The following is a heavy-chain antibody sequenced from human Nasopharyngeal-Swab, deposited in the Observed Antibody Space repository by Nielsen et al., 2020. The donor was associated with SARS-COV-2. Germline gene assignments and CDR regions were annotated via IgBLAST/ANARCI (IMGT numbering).Heavy chain of an antibody. V-gene: IGHV4-34*01. Sequence: SATLSLNCAVYGGSFSGYYWRWIRQPPGKGLEWIGEINHSGSTSYNPSLKSRVTISVDTSKNQFSLKLSSVTAADTAVYYCASQPGTANNGANWFDPWGQGTLVTVSS. CDR2: INHSGST. D-gene: IGHD1/OR15-1a*01. J-gene: IGHJ5*02. CDR3: ASQPGTANNGANWFDP. CDR1: GGSFSGYY.